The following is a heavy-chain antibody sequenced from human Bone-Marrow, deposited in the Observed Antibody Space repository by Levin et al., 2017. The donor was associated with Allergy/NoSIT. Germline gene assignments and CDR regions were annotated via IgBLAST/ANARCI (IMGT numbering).Heavy chain of an antibody. CDR2: VDHGGGT. CDR3: AKDYRGGVNPPFFDY. D-gene: IGHD3-16*02. CDR1: GLTFSNYA. J-gene: IGHJ4*02. Sequence: GESLKISCAVSGLTFSNYAMSWVRRAPGKGLEWVACVDHGGGTYYADSVKGRFTISRDNSKNTVYLQMSSMMSEDTAIYHCAKDYRGGVNPPFFDYWGQGIQVTVSS. V-gene: IGHV3-23*01.